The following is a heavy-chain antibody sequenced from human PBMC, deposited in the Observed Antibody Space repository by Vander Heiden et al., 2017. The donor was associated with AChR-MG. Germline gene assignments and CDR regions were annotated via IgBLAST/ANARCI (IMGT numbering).Heavy chain of an antibody. CDR3: ARASVYSKLNRYNWFDP. CDR1: GGSISSGGYY. D-gene: IGHD4-4*01. CDR2: IYYSGST. J-gene: IGHJ5*02. V-gene: IGHV4-31*03. Sequence: QVQLQESGPGLVKPSQTLSLTCTVSGGSISSGGYYWSWIRQHPGKGLEWIGYIYYSGSTYYNPSLKSRVTISVDTSKNQFSLKLSSVTAADTAVYYCARASVYSKLNRYNWFDPWGQGTLVTVSS.